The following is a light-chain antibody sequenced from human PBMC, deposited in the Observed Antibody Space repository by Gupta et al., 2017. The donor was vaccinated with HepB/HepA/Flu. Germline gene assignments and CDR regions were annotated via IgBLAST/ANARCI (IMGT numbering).Light chain of an antibody. CDR2: WTS. V-gene: IGKV4-1*01. J-gene: IGKJ1*01. Sequence: DIVMTQSPDSLAVSLGERATINCRTSQSVLSRSNNKNYLTWYQQKPGQPPRLLIYWTSTRESGVPDRFSGSGSGTDFTLTISSLQAEDVAIYYCQQFYSLPLTFGQGTKVEI. CDR1: QSVLSRSNNKNY. CDR3: QQFYSLPLT.